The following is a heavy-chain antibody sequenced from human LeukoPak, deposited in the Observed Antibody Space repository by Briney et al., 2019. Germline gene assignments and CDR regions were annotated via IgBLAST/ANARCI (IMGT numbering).Heavy chain of an antibody. D-gene: IGHD6-19*01. Sequence: PGGSLRLSCAASGFTFSSYWMTWIRQAPGKGLEWVANIKYDGSGKFYVDSVKGRFTISRDNAQNSLYLQMDSLRVEDTAVYYCARFSQWLGDWGQGTLVTVSS. V-gene: IGHV3-7*01. CDR3: ARFSQWLGD. CDR2: IKYDGSGK. CDR1: GFTFSSYW. J-gene: IGHJ4*02.